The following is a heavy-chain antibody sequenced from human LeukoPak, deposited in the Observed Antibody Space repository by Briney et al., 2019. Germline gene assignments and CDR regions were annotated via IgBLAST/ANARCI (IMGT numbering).Heavy chain of an antibody. J-gene: IGHJ4*02. CDR1: GYTFTSYG. D-gene: IGHD3-10*01. CDR2: ISAYNGNT. Sequence: GASVKVSCKASGYTFTSYGISWVRQAPGQGLEWMGWISAYNGNTNYAQKLQGRVTMTTDTSTSTAYMELRSLRSDDTAVYYCARTGRYSGSSLFPLGGPFDYWGQGTLVTVSS. V-gene: IGHV1-18*01. CDR3: ARTGRYSGSSLFPLGGPFDY.